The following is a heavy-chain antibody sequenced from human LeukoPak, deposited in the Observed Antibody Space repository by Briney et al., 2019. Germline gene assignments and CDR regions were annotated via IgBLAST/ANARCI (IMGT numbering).Heavy chain of an antibody. V-gene: IGHV3-21*01. CDR1: GFTLSDYS. D-gene: IGHD6-13*01. Sequence: PGGSLRLSCGAAGFTLSDYSMSWVRQAPGKGLEWVSSISSSSSYISYADSVKGRFTISRDNAENSVYLQMNSLRGEDTAVYFCATEQLAAAGTVLDFWGQGTLVTVSS. CDR3: ATEQLAAAGTVLDF. J-gene: IGHJ4*02. CDR2: ISSSSSYI.